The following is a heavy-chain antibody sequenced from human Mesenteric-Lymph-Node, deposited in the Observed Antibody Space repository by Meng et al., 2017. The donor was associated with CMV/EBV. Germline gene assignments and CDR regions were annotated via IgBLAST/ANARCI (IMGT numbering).Heavy chain of an antibody. J-gene: IGHJ4*02. Sequence: GESLKISCAASGLTFSRYGMHWVRQAPGKGLEWVAFIRYDGSNKYYADSVKGRFTISRDNPKNTLCLQMNSLRAEDTAIYYCAKHRGDSSGWYVGDYFDYWGQGTLVTVSS. CDR2: IRYDGSNK. CDR3: AKHRGDSSGWYVGDYFDY. D-gene: IGHD6-19*01. CDR1: GLTFSRYG. V-gene: IGHV3-30*02.